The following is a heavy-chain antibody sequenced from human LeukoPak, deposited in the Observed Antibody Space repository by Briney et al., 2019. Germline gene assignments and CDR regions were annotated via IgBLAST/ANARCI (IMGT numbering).Heavy chain of an antibody. CDR1: GGSISSGGYY. V-gene: IGHV4-31*03. CDR3: AARPLLWFGELQDY. J-gene: IGHJ4*02. Sequence: LQTLSLTCTVSGGSISSGGYYWSWIRQHPGKGLEWIGYIYYSGSTYYNPSLKSRVTISVDTSKNQFSLKLSSVTAADTAVYYCAARPLLWFGELQDYWGQGTLVTVSS. CDR2: IYYSGST. D-gene: IGHD3-10*01.